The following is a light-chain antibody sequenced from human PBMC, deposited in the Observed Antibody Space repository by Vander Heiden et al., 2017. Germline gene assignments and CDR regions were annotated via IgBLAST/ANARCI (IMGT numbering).Light chain of an antibody. J-gene: IGKJ2*01. Sequence: DIQMTQPPSSLSASVGDRVTITCQASQDITKYLNWYQQKSGKAPKLLIYDTFNLETGVPSRFSGSGSGTDFSFTISSLQPEDTATYYCQQYKALLTFGQGTKLEIK. CDR2: DTF. CDR1: QDITKY. V-gene: IGKV1-33*01. CDR3: QQYKALLT.